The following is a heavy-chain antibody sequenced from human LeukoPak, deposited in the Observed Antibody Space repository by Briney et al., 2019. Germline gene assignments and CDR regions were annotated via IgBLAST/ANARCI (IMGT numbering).Heavy chain of an antibody. CDR1: GGTFSSYA. CDR2: IIPIFGTA. D-gene: IGHD4-17*01. V-gene: IGHV1-69*05. CDR3: ARDWGDYGGEYYFDY. Sequence: GSSVKVSCTASGGTFSSYAISWVRQAPGQGLVWMGGIIPIFGTANYAQKFQGRVTITTDESTSTAYMELSSLRSEDTAVYYCARDWGDYGGEYYFDYWGQGTLVTVSS. J-gene: IGHJ4*02.